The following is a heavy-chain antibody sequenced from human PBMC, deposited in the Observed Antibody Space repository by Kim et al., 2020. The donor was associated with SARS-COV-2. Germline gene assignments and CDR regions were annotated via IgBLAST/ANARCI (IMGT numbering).Heavy chain of an antibody. CDR3: ARGYAEWLRNNWFDP. Sequence: SETLSLTCAVYGGSFSGYYWSWIRQPPGKGLEWIGEINHSGSTNYNPSLKSRVTISVDTSKNQFSLKLSSVTAADTAVYYCARGYAEWLRNNWFDPWGQGTLVTVSS. V-gene: IGHV4-34*01. J-gene: IGHJ5*02. CDR2: INHSGST. D-gene: IGHD5-12*01. CDR1: GGSFSGYY.